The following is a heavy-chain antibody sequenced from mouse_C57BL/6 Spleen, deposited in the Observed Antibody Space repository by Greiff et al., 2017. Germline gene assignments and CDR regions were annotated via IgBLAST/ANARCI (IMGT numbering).Heavy chain of an antibody. V-gene: IGHV1-59*01. D-gene: IGHD4-1*01. CDR1: GYTFTSYW. J-gene: IGHJ2*01. CDR3: ARYSWGFDY. CDR2: IDPSDSYT. Sequence: QVQLQQPGAELVRPGTSVKLSCKASGYTFTSYWMHWVKQRPGQGLEWIGVIDPSDSYTNYNQKFKGKATLTVDTSSSTAYMQLSSLTSEDSAVYYCARYSWGFDYWGQGTTLTVSS.